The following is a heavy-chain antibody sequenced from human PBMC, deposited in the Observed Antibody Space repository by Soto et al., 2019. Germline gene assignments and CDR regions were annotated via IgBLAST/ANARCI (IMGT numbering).Heavy chain of an antibody. Sequence: GALRLSCAPSGLTVSDYYMTWIRQAPVKWVKWVSYIDNSGTIKYYADSVKGRFTISRDNTKNSLSLQMNSLGAEDTAIYYCARIEGDCSGGSCYSGGFDYWGQGALVTVSS. D-gene: IGHD2-15*01. V-gene: IGHV3-11*01. CDR3: ARIEGDCSGGSCYSGGFDY. CDR2: IDNSGTIK. J-gene: IGHJ4*02. CDR1: GLTVSDYY.